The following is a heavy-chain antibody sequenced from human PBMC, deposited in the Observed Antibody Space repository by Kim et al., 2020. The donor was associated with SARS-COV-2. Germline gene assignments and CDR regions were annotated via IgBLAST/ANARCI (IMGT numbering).Heavy chain of an antibody. J-gene: IGHJ4*02. Sequence: DPVKGRYTISRENSKNTLYLQMNSLRAEDTAVYYCAKDPYYDFWSGYYCDNWGQGTLVTVSS. V-gene: IGHV3-23*01. D-gene: IGHD3-3*01. CDR3: AKDPYYDFWSGYYCDN.